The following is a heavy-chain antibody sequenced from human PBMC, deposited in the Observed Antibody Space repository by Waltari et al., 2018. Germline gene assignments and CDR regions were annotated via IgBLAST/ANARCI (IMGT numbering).Heavy chain of an antibody. V-gene: IGHV4-4*07. CDR1: GGSIRSYY. D-gene: IGHD3-16*01. Sequence: QVQLQESGPGLVKPSETLSLTCTVSGGSIRSYYWSWIRQPAGKGLEYIGRVSASGTTFLNPSLKSRVTMSVDKSKNQVSLKVTSVSAADTAVYYCATTGGGETDCWGQGTPVTVSS. J-gene: IGHJ4*02. CDR2: VSASGTT. CDR3: ATTGGGETDC.